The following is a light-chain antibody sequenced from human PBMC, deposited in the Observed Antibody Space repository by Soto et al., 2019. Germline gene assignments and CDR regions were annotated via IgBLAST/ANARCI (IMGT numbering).Light chain of an antibody. V-gene: IGKV3-15*01. CDR3: QQCGSSPNT. Sequence: DIVMSQAPATLSVCPVERATLSCRASQSVISNLAWYQQKPRQAPRLLIYGASTRATGIPARFSGSGSGTQFTLTISSLRSEDFAVYYCQQCGSSPNTFGQGTRMEIK. CDR2: GAS. J-gene: IGKJ5*01. CDR1: QSVISN.